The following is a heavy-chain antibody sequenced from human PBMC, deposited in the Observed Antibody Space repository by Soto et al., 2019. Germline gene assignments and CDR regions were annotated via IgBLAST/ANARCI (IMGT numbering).Heavy chain of an antibody. CDR1: GCTFSSYA. CDR3: ARGSSCWEAEYYFDY. Sequence: QVQLVESGGGVVQPGRSLRLSCAASGCTFSSYAMHWVRQAPGKGLEWVAVISYDGSNKYYADSVKVRFTISRDNSKYTLYLQMNSLRAEDTAVYSCARGSSCWEAEYYFDYWGQGTLVTDS. D-gene: IGHD6-19*01. CDR2: ISYDGSNK. J-gene: IGHJ4*02. V-gene: IGHV3-30-3*01.